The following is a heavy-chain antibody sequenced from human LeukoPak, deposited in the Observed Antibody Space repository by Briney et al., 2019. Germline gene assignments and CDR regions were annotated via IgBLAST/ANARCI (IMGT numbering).Heavy chain of an antibody. V-gene: IGHV1-69*04. J-gene: IGHJ3*02. Sequence: RASVKVSCKASGYTFTSYDINWVRQATGQGLEWMGRIIPILGIANYAQKFQGRVTITADKSTSTAYMELSSLRSEDTAVYYCARPPRYGGNQRPDAFDIWGQGTMVTVSS. CDR3: ARPPRYGGNQRPDAFDI. CDR1: GYTFTSYD. CDR2: IIPILGIA. D-gene: IGHD4-23*01.